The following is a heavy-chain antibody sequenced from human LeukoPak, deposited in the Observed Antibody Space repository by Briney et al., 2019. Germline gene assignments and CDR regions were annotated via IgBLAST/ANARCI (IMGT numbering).Heavy chain of an antibody. CDR2: IYHTGNI. V-gene: IGHV4-38-2*02. D-gene: IGHD1-26*01. CDR3: SRCPGEYYFDY. J-gene: IGHJ4*02. Sequence: KPSETLSLTCTVSAWSISSGYYWGWIRQPPGKGLEWIGSIYHTGNIYYNPSLKSRVTISMDTSKNQFSLRLSSVTDANTAVFYWSRCPGEYYFDYLGPGNLVTVSS. CDR1: AWSISSGYY.